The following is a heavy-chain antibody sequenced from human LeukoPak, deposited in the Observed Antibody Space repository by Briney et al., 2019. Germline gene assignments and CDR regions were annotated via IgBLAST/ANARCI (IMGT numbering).Heavy chain of an antibody. V-gene: IGHV3-21*04. J-gene: IGHJ4*02. D-gene: IGHD4-17*01. Sequence: GGSLRLSCAASGFTFNTYNMNWVRQAPGKGPEWVSSISRSGNYIYDADSVKGRFTISRDNAKNSLYLQMNSLRAEDTAVYYCRMTTVTTGFDYWGQGTLVTVSS. CDR1: GFTFNTYN. CDR2: ISRSGNYI. CDR3: RMTTVTTGFDY.